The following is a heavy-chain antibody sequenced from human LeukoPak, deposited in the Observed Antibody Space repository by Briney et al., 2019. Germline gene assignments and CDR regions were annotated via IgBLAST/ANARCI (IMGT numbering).Heavy chain of an antibody. CDR2: IIPILGIA. CDR3: ARDQPHDYSNLYYYYGMDV. V-gene: IGHV1-69*04. J-gene: IGHJ6*02. Sequence: ASVKVSCKASGGTFSSYAISWVRQAPGQGLEWMGRIIPILGIANYAQKFQGRVTITADKSTSTAYMELSSLRSEDTAVYYCARDQPHDYSNLYYYYGMDVWGQGTTVTVSS. D-gene: IGHD4-4*01. CDR1: GGTFSSYA.